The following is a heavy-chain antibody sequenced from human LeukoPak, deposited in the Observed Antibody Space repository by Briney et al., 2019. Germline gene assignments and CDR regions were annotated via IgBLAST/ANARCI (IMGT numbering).Heavy chain of an antibody. CDR3: ARGTRVAANLHTA. CDR1: GFTFSSYS. D-gene: IGHD2-15*01. CDR2: ISSSSSYI. V-gene: IGHV3-21*01. J-gene: IGHJ5*02. Sequence: GGSLRLSCAASGFTFSSYSMNRVRQAPGKGLEWVSSISSSSSYIYYADSVKGRFTISRDNAKNSLYLQMNSLRAEDTAVYYCARGTRVAANLHTAWGQGTLVTVSS.